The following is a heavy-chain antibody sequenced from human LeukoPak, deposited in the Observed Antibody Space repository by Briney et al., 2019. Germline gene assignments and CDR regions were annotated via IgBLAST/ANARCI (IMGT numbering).Heavy chain of an antibody. Sequence: PGGSLRLSCAASGFTFKYYWMTWVRQAPGKGLEWVANIKEDGTQKFCVDSVKGRFTISRDDAKNSVFLQMNSLTAEDTAVYYCVRAGWELDYWGQGALVTVSS. J-gene: IGHJ4*02. CDR2: IKEDGTQK. D-gene: IGHD1-26*01. CDR3: VRAGWELDY. V-gene: IGHV3-7*01. CDR1: GFTFKYYW.